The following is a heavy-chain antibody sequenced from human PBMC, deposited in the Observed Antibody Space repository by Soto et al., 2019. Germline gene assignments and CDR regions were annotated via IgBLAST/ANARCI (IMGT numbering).Heavy chain of an antibody. V-gene: IGHV3-23*01. CDR2: ISGSGGST. Sequence: EVQLLESGGGLVQPGGSLRLSCAASGFTFSSYAMSWVRQAPGKGLEWVSAISGSGGSTYYADSVKGRFTISRDNSKNTLYLQMNSLRAEDTAVYYCVEVSYSSGWFYFDYWGQGTLVTVSS. D-gene: IGHD6-19*01. J-gene: IGHJ4*02. CDR3: VEVSYSSGWFYFDY. CDR1: GFTFSSYA.